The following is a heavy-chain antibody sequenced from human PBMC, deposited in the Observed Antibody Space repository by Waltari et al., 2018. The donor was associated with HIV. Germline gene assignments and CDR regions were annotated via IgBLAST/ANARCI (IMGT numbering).Heavy chain of an antibody. J-gene: IGHJ4*02. D-gene: IGHD6-13*01. V-gene: IGHV6-1*01. Sequence: QVQLQQSGPGLVKPSQTLSLTCAISGDSVSSNSAAWNWIRQSPSRGLEWLGRTYDRSTWYNDYAVSVKSRITINPDTYKNQFSLQLNSVTPEDTAVYYCTRADIAAAAKGYFDYWGQGTLVTVSS. CDR2: TYDRSTWYN. CDR1: GDSVSSNSAA. CDR3: TRADIAAAAKGYFDY.